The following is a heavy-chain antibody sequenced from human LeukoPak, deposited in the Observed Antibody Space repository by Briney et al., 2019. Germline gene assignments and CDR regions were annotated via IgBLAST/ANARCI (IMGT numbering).Heavy chain of an antibody. CDR3: ATSSGWYPWFDP. V-gene: IGHV4-59*01. D-gene: IGHD6-19*01. CDR2: IYYSGST. J-gene: IGHJ5*02. Sequence: SETLSLTCTVSGGSISSYYWSWIRQPPGKGLEWIGYIYYSGSTNYNPSLKSRVTISVDTSKNQFSLKLSPVTAADTAVYYCATSSGWYPWFDPWGQGTLVTVSS. CDR1: GGSISSYY.